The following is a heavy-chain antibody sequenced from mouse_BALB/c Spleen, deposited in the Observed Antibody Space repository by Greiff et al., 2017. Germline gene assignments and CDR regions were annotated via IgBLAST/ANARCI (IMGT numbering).Heavy chain of an antibody. V-gene: IGHV5-6*01. J-gene: IGHJ4*01. CDR2: ISSGGSYT. Sequence: EVMLVESGGDLVKPGGSLKLSCAASGFTFSSYGMSWVRQTPDKRLEWVATISSGGSYTYYPDSVKGRFTISRDNAKNTLYLQMSSLKSEDTAMYYCASSYYGNYYYAMDYWGQGTSVTVSS. D-gene: IGHD2-10*01. CDR3: ASSYYGNYYYAMDY. CDR1: GFTFSSYG.